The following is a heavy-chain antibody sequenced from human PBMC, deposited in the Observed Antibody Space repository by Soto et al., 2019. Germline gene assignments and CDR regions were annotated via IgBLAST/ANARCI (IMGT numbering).Heavy chain of an antibody. CDR2: INHSGST. J-gene: IGHJ6*02. D-gene: IGHD3-3*01. CDR1: GGSFSGHY. CDR3: ARGGSSHYDFWSGYYGPLSYYGMDV. V-gene: IGHV4-34*01. Sequence: QVQLQQWGAGLLKPSETLSLTCAVYGGSFSGHYWSWIRQPPGKGPEWIGEINHSGSTNYNPSLKSRVTVSVDTSKNQFSLKVNSVTAADTAVYYCARGGSSHYDFWSGYYGPLSYYGMDVWCQGTTVTVSS.